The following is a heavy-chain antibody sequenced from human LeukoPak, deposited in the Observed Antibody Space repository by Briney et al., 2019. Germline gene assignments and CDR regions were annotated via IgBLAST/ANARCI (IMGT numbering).Heavy chain of an antibody. D-gene: IGHD3-9*01. CDR3: ARDRLRYFDWVDAFDI. V-gene: IGHV3-30-3*01. CDR2: ISYDGSNK. Sequence: PGGSLRLSCAASGFTFSSYAMHWVRQAPGKGLEWVAVISYDGSNKYYADSVKGRFTISRDNSKNTLYLQMNSLRAEDTAVYYCARDRLRYFDWVDAFDIWGQGTMVTVSS. CDR1: GFTFSSYA. J-gene: IGHJ3*02.